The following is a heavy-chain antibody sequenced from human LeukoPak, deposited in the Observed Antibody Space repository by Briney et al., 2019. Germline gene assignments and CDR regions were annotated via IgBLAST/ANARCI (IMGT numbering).Heavy chain of an antibody. CDR1: GYALTSYG. J-gene: IGHJ5*02. CDR3: ARDRKSWFDP. Sequence: ASGTVSCMPSGYALTSYGIRWVRQAPGEGLEWMGGSSAYNGNTNYAQKLQGRVTMTTDTSTSTAYMELRSVRSDDTAVYYCARDRKSWFDPWGQGTLVTVSS. V-gene: IGHV1-18*01. CDR2: SSAYNGNT.